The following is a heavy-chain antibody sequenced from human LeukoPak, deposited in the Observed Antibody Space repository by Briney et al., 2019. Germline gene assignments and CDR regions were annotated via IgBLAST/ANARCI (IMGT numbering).Heavy chain of an antibody. CDR2: IIPIFDTA. D-gene: IGHD1/OR15-1a*01. CDR1: GGTFSSYA. J-gene: IGHJ4*02. CDR3: ARTDNWNMPFDY. V-gene: IGHV1-69*05. Sequence: GASVKVSCKASGGTFSSYAISWVRQAPGQGLEWMGGIIPIFDTANYAQKFQGRVTITTDESSSTAYMELSSLRSEDTAVYYCARTDNWNMPFDYWGQGTLVTVSS.